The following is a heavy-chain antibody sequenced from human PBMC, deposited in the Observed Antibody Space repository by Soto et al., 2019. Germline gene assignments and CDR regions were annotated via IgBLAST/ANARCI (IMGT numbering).Heavy chain of an antibody. CDR1: GDSINNYY. Sequence: PSETLSLTCTVSGDSINNYYWSWIRQPPGKRLEWIGYIYYTGSTTYNPSLESRVTISVDKSKNQFSLKLSSVTAADTAVYYCARDPSGSYPFDYWGQGTLVTVSS. J-gene: IGHJ4*02. CDR2: IYYTGST. D-gene: IGHD1-26*01. CDR3: ARDPSGSYPFDY. V-gene: IGHV4-59*12.